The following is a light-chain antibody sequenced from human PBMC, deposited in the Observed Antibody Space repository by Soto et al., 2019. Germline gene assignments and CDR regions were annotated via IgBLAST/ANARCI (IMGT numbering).Light chain of an antibody. CDR2: DVS. Sequence: QSVLTQPAYVSGSPGQSIPISCTGTSSDVGGYNYVSWYQHHPGKAPKLMIYDVSNRPSGVSNRFSGSKSGNTASLTISGLQPEDEADYYCSSYTTSNTRQIDLGTGTKVTVL. CDR3: SSYTTSNTRQID. J-gene: IGLJ1*01. CDR1: SSDVGGYNY. V-gene: IGLV2-14*03.